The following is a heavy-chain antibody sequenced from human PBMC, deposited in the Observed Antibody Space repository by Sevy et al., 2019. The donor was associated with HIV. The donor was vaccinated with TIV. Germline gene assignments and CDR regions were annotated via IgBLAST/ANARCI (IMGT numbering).Heavy chain of an antibody. V-gene: IGHV3-20*01. CDR2: INWNAGST. Sequence: GESLKISCAASGFTFDDYGMSWVRQTPGKGLEWVSTINWNAGSTGYADSVKGRFTISRDNAKNSLYLEMNNLRAEDTALYHCARGKGYSSGEAFDIWGQGTMVTVSS. CDR3: ARGKGYSSGEAFDI. CDR1: GFTFDDYG. D-gene: IGHD6-19*01. J-gene: IGHJ3*02.